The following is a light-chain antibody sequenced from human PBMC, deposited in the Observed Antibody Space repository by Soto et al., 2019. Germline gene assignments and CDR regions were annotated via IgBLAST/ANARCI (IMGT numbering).Light chain of an antibody. Sequence: EIVMTQSPDTLSVSPGERDTISCRASQSVSSNLVWYQQKPGQAPRLLIYGASTRATGIPARFSGSGSGTELTLTISSRQADDFAVYYCQQYKNWSRTFGQGTKLEIK. J-gene: IGKJ2*01. CDR2: GAS. CDR3: QQYKNWSRT. V-gene: IGKV3-15*01. CDR1: QSVSSN.